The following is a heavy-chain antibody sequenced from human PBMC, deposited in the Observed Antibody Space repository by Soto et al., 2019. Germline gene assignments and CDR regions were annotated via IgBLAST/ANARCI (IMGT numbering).Heavy chain of an antibody. V-gene: IGHV3-30*18. CDR3: AKESYYDSSDYNAFDI. CDR1: GFTFSTYG. Sequence: GGSLRLSCAASGFTFSTYGMHWVRQAPGKGLEWVAVISYDGSDKYYADSAKGRFTISRDSSKNMLYLQMNSLRAEDTAIYYCAKESYYDSSDYNAFDIWGQGTMVTVSS. D-gene: IGHD3-22*01. J-gene: IGHJ3*02. CDR2: ISYDGSDK.